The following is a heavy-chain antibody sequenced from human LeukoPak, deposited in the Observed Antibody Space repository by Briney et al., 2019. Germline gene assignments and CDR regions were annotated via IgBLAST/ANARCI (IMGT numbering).Heavy chain of an antibody. J-gene: IGHJ6*02. D-gene: IGHD3-3*01. Sequence: PSETLSLTCTVSGGSVTYTNYYWGWIRQPPGKGLQWIGVIYYNGKTYYNPSLKSRVTVAVDTSKNQFSLKLSSVTAADTAVYYCARGGRYDFWSGYYDNYYYYGMDVWGQGTTVTVSS. CDR3: ARGGRYDFWSGYYDNYYYYGMDV. CDR2: IYYNGKT. V-gene: IGHV4-39*07. CDR1: GGSVTYTNYY.